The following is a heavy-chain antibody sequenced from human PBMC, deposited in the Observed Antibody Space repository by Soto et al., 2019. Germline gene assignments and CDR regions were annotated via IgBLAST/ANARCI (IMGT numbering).Heavy chain of an antibody. CDR2: TYYRSRWYF. CDR3: VRLIGNSWLDS. V-gene: IGHV6-1*01. J-gene: IGHJ5*01. Sequence: LSLTCDISGDSVSTNTATWDWIRQSPSRGLEWLGRTYYRSRWYFDYAVSVKSRITISPDISNNQVSLQLTSVTPDDTAIYYCVRLIGNSWLDSWGQGTLVTVYS. D-gene: IGHD3-22*01. CDR1: GDSVSTNTAT.